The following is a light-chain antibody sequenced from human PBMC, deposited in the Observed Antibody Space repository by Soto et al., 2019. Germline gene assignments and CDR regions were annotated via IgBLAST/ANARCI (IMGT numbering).Light chain of an antibody. J-gene: IGLJ3*02. V-gene: IGLV1-44*01. CDR2: SNN. Sequence: QPVLTQPPSASGTPGQRVTISCSGSSSNIGSNTVNWYQQLPGTAPKLLIYSNNQRPSGVPDRFSGSKSGTSASLAISGLQSEDEADYYCAAWDDSLNAWVFGGGTKLNVL. CDR1: SSNIGSNT. CDR3: AAWDDSLNAWV.